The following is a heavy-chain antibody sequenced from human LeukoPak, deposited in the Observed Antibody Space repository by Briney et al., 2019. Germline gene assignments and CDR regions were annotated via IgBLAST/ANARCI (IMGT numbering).Heavy chain of an antibody. CDR2: INPSSGGT. J-gene: IGHJ3*02. D-gene: IGHD2-15*01. CDR1: GYTFTGYY. Sequence: ASVKVSCKASGYTFTGYYMRWVRQAPGQGLEWMGWINPSSGGTNYAQNFQGRVTMTSDTSISTAYMELIRLRSDDTAVYYCAREGDCSGGSCLTDAFDIWGQGTMVTVSS. CDR3: AREGDCSGGSCLTDAFDI. V-gene: IGHV1-2*02.